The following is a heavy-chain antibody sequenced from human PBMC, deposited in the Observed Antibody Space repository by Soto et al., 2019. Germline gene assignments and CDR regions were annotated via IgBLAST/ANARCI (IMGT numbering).Heavy chain of an antibody. Sequence: QVQLHQWGAGLLKPSETLSLTCAVYGGSFSSYYWSWIRQPPGKGLEWIGEINYSGSTNCNPSLKSPVTMSVDTSKNQFSLKINSVTAADTAIYYCARGDGSGSTRGLIDSWGQGTLVTVSS. V-gene: IGHV4-34*01. D-gene: IGHD3-10*01. CDR3: ARGDGSGSTRGLIDS. J-gene: IGHJ4*02. CDR2: INYSGST. CDR1: GGSFSSYY.